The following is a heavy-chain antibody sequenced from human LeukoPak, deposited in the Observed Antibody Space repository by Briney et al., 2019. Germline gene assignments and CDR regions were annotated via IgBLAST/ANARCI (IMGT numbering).Heavy chain of an antibody. CDR1: GFTFNSYS. D-gene: IGHD6-19*01. CDR2: ISSSSTYT. Sequence: GGSLRLSCAASGFTFNSYSMNWVCQAPGKGLEWVSYISSSSTYTYYADLVKGRFTISRDNAKKSLYLQMNSLGAEDTAVYYCARVSDRSGWPDAFDIWGQGTMVTVSS. V-gene: IGHV3-21*01. J-gene: IGHJ3*02. CDR3: ARVSDRSGWPDAFDI.